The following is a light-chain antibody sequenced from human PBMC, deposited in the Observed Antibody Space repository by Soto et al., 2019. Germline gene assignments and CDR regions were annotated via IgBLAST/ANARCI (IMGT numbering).Light chain of an antibody. V-gene: IGKV1-9*01. CDR3: QHLNSFPFS. CDR1: QGISSY. J-gene: IGKJ3*01. CDR2: AAS. Sequence: DIQLTQSPSFLSASVGDRVTLTFRASQGISSYLAWYQQKTGKAPKLLSYAASTLPSGVPARFSGSGSGTEVTLTIRSLQPEDFSTYNYQHLNSFPFSVAPGPKMDIK.